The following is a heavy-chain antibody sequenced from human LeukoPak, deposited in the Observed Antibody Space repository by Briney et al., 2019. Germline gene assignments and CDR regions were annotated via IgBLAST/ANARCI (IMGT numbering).Heavy chain of an antibody. Sequence: ASVKVSCQVSGYTLTELSMHWVGQPPGRGREGMGGFDIEDGETIYSQKFQGRRTMTEDTSTNTAYMEPSSLKSEDTAVYYCATETLYSSGWYRFDYWGQGTLVTVSS. CDR3: ATETLYSSGWYRFDY. V-gene: IGHV1-24*01. CDR2: FDIEDGET. D-gene: IGHD6-13*01. CDR1: GYTLTELS. J-gene: IGHJ4*02.